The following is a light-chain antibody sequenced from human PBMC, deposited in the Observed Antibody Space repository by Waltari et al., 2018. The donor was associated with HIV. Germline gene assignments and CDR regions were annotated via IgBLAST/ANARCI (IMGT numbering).Light chain of an antibody. Sequence: DIVMTQSPLSLPVTPGEPASISCRSSQSLLHSNGYNYLDWYLQKPGQSPQLLMYLGSNRGSGVPDRFSGSGSGTDFTLKISRVEAEDVGVYYCMQALQTPITFGQGTRLEIK. CDR3: MQALQTPIT. V-gene: IGKV2-28*01. J-gene: IGKJ5*01. CDR2: LGS. CDR1: QSLLHSNGYNY.